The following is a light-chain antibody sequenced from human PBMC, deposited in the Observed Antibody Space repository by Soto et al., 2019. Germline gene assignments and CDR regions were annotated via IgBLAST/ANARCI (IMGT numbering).Light chain of an antibody. Sequence: DIQMTQSPSTLSASVGDRVTMTCRASQSISSWLAWYQQKPGKAPKLLIYDASSLESGVPSRFSGSGSGTEFTPTISSLQPDDFATYYCQQYNSYSWTFGQGTKADIK. V-gene: IGKV1-5*01. J-gene: IGKJ1*01. CDR3: QQYNSYSWT. CDR2: DAS. CDR1: QSISSW.